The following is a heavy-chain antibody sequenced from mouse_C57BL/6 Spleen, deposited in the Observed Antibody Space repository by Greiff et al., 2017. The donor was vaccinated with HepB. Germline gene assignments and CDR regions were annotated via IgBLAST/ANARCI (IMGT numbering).Heavy chain of an antibody. CDR3: ARAFGTRAMDY. J-gene: IGHJ4*01. CDR1: GFTFSSYA. CDR2: ISDGGSYT. Sequence: EVQRVESGGRLVKPGGSLKLSCAASGFTFSSYAMSWVRQTPEKRLEWVATISDGGSYTYYPDNVKGRFTISRDNAKNNLYLQMSHLKSEDTAMYYCARAFGTRAMDYWGQGTSVTVSS. V-gene: IGHV5-4*01. D-gene: IGHD3-1*01.